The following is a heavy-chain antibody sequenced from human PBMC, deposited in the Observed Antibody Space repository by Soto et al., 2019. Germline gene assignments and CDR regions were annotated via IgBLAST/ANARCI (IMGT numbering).Heavy chain of an antibody. Sequence: GGSLRLSCAASGFTFDDYAMHWARQAPGKGLEWVSGISWNSGSIGYADSVKGRFTISRDNAKNSLYLQMNSLRAEDTALYYCAKGSAPSGYDSHYYGMDVWGQGTTVTVSS. J-gene: IGHJ6*02. D-gene: IGHD5-12*01. CDR1: GFTFDDYA. V-gene: IGHV3-9*01. CDR3: AKGSAPSGYDSHYYGMDV. CDR2: ISWNSGSI.